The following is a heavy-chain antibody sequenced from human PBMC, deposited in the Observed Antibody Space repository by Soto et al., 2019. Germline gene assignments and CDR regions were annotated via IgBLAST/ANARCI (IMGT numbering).Heavy chain of an antibody. Sequence: QVHLQESGPGLVEPSGTLSLTCAVSGGSITSTNWWTWVRQPPGKGLEWIGEIYHSGGTNYNPSLYSRLTISLPNSYNQFSLGLTSLTAADTAVYYGARVRATRYNFSGLDVWGPGPTVFVS. V-gene: IGHV4-4*02. J-gene: IGHJ6*02. CDR2: IYHSGGT. D-gene: IGHD2-2*01. CDR3: ARVRATRYNFSGLDV. CDR1: GGSITSTNW.